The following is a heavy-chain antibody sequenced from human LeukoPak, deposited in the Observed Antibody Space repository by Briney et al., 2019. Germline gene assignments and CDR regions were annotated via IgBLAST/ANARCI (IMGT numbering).Heavy chain of an antibody. V-gene: IGHV3-7*01. D-gene: IGHD2-21*02. J-gene: IGHJ4*02. CDR3: ATDRDNSDWQKRFDS. Sequence: GGSLRLSCAASGFSFSRYWMNWYRQAPGKGLEWVGNIKEDGSEINYVDSVRGRFTISKDNAKNSLHLQMSSLRGEDTAVYYCATDRDNSDWQKRFDSWGQGTLVTVSS. CDR2: IKEDGSEI. CDR1: GFSFSRYW.